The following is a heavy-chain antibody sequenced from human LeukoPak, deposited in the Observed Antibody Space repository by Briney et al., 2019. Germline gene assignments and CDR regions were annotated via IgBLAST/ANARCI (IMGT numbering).Heavy chain of an antibody. J-gene: IGHJ4*02. V-gene: IGHV4-59*01. CDR3: AGGGSGSYPLDY. CDR2: IYYSGST. Sequence: SETLSLTCTVSGGSISSYYWSWIRQPPGKGLEWIGYIYYSGSTNYNPSLKSRVTISVDTSKNQFSLKLSSVTAADTAVYYCAGGGSGSYPLDYWGQGTLVTVSS. D-gene: IGHD3-10*01. CDR1: GGSISSYY.